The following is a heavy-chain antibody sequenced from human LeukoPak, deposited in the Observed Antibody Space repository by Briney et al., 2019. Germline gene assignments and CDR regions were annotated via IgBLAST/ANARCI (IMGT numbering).Heavy chain of an antibody. Sequence: GSLRLSCAASGFTFSTYAMSWVRQPPGKGLEWIGSVYYSGSTYYNPSLKSRVTISMDTSKDQFSLKLTSVTATDTAVYYCASFDSWSGLNPDYWGQGTRIIVSS. CDR3: ASFDSWSGLNPDY. D-gene: IGHD3-3*01. CDR1: GFTFSTYA. CDR2: VYYSGST. J-gene: IGHJ4*02. V-gene: IGHV4-39*01.